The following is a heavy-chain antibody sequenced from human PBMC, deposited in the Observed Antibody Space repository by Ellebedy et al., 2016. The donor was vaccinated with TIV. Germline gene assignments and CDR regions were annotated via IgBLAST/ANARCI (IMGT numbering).Heavy chain of an antibody. J-gene: IGHJ4*02. CDR3: AKIGPGGNSDY. V-gene: IGHV3-23*01. CDR1: GFTFSTYA. Sequence: GESLKISCAASGFTFSTYAMSWVRQAPGKGLEWVTSISNSGGVAFYVDSVQGRFTVSRDNSRNTLYLQVNSLRAEDTAVYYCAKIGPGGNSDYWGQGTLVTVSS. D-gene: IGHD4-23*01. CDR2: ISNSGGVA.